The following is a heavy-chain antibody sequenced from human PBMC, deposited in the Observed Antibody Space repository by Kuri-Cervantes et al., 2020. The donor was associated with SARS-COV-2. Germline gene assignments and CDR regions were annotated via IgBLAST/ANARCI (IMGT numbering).Heavy chain of an antibody. D-gene: IGHD3-10*01. Sequence: GGSLRLSCAASGFTFSSYDMHWVRQATGKGLEWVSAIGTAGDPYYPGSVKGRFTISRENAKNSLYLQMNSLRAGDTAVYYCARSGGYGRKKKYYGMDVWGQGTTVTVSS. V-gene: IGHV3-13*05. J-gene: IGHJ6*02. CDR1: GFTFSSYD. CDR3: ARSGGYGRKKKYYGMDV. CDR2: IGTAGDP.